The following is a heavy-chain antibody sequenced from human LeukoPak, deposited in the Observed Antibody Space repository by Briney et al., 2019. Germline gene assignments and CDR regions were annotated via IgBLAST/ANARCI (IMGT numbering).Heavy chain of an antibody. D-gene: IGHD5-18*01. Sequence: ASVKVSCKASGYTFTGYYMHWVRQAPGQGLEWMGWINPNSGGTNYAQKFQGRVTMTRDTSISTAYMELSRLRSDDTAVYYCARDVTAMVSNWYFDLWGRGTLVTVSS. CDR3: ARDVTAMVSNWYFDL. J-gene: IGHJ2*01. CDR2: INPNSGGT. V-gene: IGHV1-2*02. CDR1: GYTFTGYY.